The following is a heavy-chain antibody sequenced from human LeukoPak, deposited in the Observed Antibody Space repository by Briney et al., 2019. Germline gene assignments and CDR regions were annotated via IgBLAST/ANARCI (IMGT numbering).Heavy chain of an antibody. CDR3: AREHFHFYHYMDA. J-gene: IGHJ6*03. CDR1: GFRFSDYS. V-gene: IGHV3-48*01. CDR2: ISSSTSSETI. D-gene: IGHD3-3*02. Sequence: GGSLRLSCAASGFRFSDYSLNWVRQAPGKGLEWLSYISSSTSSETINYADSVTGRFTISRDDAKNSVYLQMNSLRAEDTAVYYCAREHFHFYHYMDAWGKGTTVTVSS.